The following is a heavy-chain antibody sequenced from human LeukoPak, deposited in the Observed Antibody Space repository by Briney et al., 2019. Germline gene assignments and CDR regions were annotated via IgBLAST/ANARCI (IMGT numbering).Heavy chain of an antibody. CDR3: VAARADFDY. Sequence: GXSXRLSCAASGVTLSSYWMHWVRQAPGKGLVWVSRINSDGTSTTYADPVKGRFTISRDTAKNSLYLQMNSLRAEDTAVYYCVAARADFDYWGQGTLVTXSS. J-gene: IGHJ4*02. D-gene: IGHD2-15*01. CDR1: GVTLSSYW. V-gene: IGHV3-74*01. CDR2: INSDGTST.